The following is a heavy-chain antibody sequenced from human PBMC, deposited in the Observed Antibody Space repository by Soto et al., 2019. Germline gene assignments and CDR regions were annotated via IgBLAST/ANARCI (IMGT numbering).Heavy chain of an antibody. CDR2: INPNSGGT. V-gene: IGHV1-2*04. CDR1: GYSFSVYY. Sequence: KVSCKTAGYSFSVYYMDCLRQTPGQGLEWMGWINPNSGGTNYAQKFQGWVTMTRDTSISTAYMELSRLRSDDTAVYYCARDLNWERDNGLAYYYYGMGVCGQGTMVTLSS. CDR3: ARDLNWERDNGLAYYYYGMGV. J-gene: IGHJ6*02. D-gene: IGHD7-27*01.